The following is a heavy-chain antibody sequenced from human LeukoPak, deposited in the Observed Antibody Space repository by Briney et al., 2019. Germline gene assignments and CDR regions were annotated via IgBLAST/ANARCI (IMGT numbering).Heavy chain of an antibody. D-gene: IGHD6-19*01. V-gene: IGHV4-61*08. CDR2: IYYSGST. Sequence: SETLSLTCTVSGGSISSGDYYWSWIRQPPGKGLEWIGYIYYSGSTNYNPSLKSRVTISVDTSKNQFSLKLSSVTAADTAVYYCARGPGEQWPFDYWGQGTLVTVSS. J-gene: IGHJ4*02. CDR3: ARGPGEQWPFDY. CDR1: GGSISSGDYY.